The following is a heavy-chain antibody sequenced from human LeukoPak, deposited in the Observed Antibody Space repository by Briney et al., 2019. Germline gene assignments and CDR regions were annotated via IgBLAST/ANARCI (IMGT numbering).Heavy chain of an antibody. V-gene: IGHV3-48*03. Sequence: GGSLRLSCAASGFTFSSYEMNWVRQAPGKGLEWVSYISSSGSTIYYADSVKGRFTISRDNAKNSLYLQMNSLRAEDTAVYYCARDLVVYDSSGYYHWYFDLWGRGTLVTVSS. CDR3: ARDLVVYDSSGYYHWYFDL. CDR2: ISSSGSTI. D-gene: IGHD3-22*01. CDR1: GFTFSSYE. J-gene: IGHJ2*01.